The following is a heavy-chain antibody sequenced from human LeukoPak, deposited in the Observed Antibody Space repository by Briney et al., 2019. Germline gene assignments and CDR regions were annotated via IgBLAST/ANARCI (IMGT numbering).Heavy chain of an antibody. CDR2: LTWNGGST. D-gene: IGHD5-18*01. CDR3: ARGYSYLDY. J-gene: IGHJ4*02. V-gene: IGHV3-43D*03. Sequence: GGSLRLSCAASGFTFDDYAMHWVRQPPGKGLEWVSLLTWNGGSTYYADSVRGRFTISRDNNKNSLYLQMNSLRAEDTAVYYCARGYSYLDYWGQGTLVTVSS. CDR1: GFTFDDYA.